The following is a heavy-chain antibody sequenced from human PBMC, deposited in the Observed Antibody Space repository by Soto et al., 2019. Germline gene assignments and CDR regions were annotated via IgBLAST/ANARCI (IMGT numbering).Heavy chain of an antibody. D-gene: IGHD1-1*01. CDR2: ISYDGDNK. V-gene: IGHV3-30-3*01. CDR1: GFTFSYHA. Sequence: QVQLVESGGGVVQPGRSLRLSCAASGFTFSYHALNWVRQAPGMGLEWVAVISYDGDNKYIAEAVKGRLTISRDNPKNTVSLQMNSLRTEDTAMYFCARGTTTSAFSVMDVWGQGTTVTVSS. CDR3: ARGTTTSAFSVMDV. J-gene: IGHJ6*02.